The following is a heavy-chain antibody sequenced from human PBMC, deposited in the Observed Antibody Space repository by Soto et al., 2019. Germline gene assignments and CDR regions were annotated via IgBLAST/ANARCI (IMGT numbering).Heavy chain of an antibody. CDR3: ARRFCSSTSCYYFDY. D-gene: IGHD2-2*01. V-gene: IGHV5-51*01. CDR1: GYSFSDYW. CDR2: IYPGDSET. Sequence: PXESLKISCKGCGYSFSDYWIAWVRQIPGKGLEWMGIIYPGDSETRHSPSFQGQVTISADKSISTAYLQWSNLEASDTATYYCARRFCSSTSCYYFDYWGQGALVTVSS. J-gene: IGHJ4*02.